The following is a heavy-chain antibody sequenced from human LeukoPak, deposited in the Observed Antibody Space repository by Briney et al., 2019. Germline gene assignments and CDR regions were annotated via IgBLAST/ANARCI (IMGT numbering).Heavy chain of an antibody. J-gene: IGHJ4*02. V-gene: IGHV3-23*01. CDR1: GFSITNYP. D-gene: IGHD5-24*01. Sequence: GGSLRLSCAVSGFSITNYPYNWVCQAPGKGLEWVSGISNSKGISDYYADSVKGRFTISRDNSKNTLYLQMNSLRGEDTAVYYCAKRRDAYPNRGTFDSWGQGALVTVSS. CDR3: AKRRDAYPNRGTFDS. CDR2: ISNSKGISD.